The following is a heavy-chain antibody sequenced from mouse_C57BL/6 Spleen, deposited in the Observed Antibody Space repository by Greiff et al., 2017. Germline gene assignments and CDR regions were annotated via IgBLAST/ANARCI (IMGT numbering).Heavy chain of an antibody. Sequence: QVQLQQPGAELVRPGSSVKLSCKASGYTFTSYWMHWVKQRPIQGLEWIGNIDPSDSETHYNQKFKDKATLTVDKSSSTAYMQLSSLTSEDSAVYYCARWPYGNYWYFDVWGTGTTVTVSS. D-gene: IGHD2-10*02. CDR2: IDPSDSET. CDR3: ARWPYGNYWYFDV. CDR1: GYTFTSYW. V-gene: IGHV1-52*01. J-gene: IGHJ1*03.